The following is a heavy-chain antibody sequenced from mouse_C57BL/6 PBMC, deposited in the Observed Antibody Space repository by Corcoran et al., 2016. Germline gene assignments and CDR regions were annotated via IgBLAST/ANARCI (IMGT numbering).Heavy chain of an antibody. Sequence: EVQLQQSGPELVKPRASVKIPCKASGYTFTDYNMDWVKQSHGKSLEWIGDINPNNGGTIYNQKFKGKATLTVDKSSSTAYMELRSLTSEDTAVYYCARERWRYFDVWGTGTTVTVSS. J-gene: IGHJ1*03. V-gene: IGHV1-18*01. D-gene: IGHD2-3*01. CDR3: ARERWRYFDV. CDR2: INPNNGGT. CDR1: GYTFTDYN.